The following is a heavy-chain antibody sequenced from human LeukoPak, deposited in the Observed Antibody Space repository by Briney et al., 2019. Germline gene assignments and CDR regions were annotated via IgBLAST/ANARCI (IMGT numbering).Heavy chain of an antibody. CDR3: AGTIVADSTGSKDYFDY. V-gene: IGHV1-46*01. D-gene: IGHD3-22*01. CDR1: GYTFTSYY. Sequence: ASVRVSCKASGYTFTSYYMHWVRQAPGQGLEWMGIINPGTGSTTYAQNFQGRVSMTRDTSTSTIYMELSSLRSEDTAVYYCAGTIVADSTGSKDYFDYWGQGTLVTVSS. J-gene: IGHJ4*02. CDR2: INPGTGST.